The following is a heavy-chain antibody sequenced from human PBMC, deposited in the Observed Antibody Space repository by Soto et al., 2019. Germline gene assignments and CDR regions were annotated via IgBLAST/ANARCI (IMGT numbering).Heavy chain of an antibody. CDR2: INQSGST. CDR1: GGSFSNYY. V-gene: IGHV4-34*01. J-gene: IGHJ6*02. CDR3: TRGRYRGSGRYQYYYCMDV. Sequence: PSETLSLTCAVYGGSFSNYYWSWIRQPPGKGLEWIGEINQSGSTNYNPSLKSRVTISLDTSKNQFSLNLSSVTAADTAVYYCTRGRYRGSGRYQYYYCMDVWCQAPTVTVSS. D-gene: IGHD3-10*01.